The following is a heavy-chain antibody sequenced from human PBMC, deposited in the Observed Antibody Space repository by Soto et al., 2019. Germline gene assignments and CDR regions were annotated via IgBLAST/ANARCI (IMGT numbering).Heavy chain of an antibody. D-gene: IGHD6-6*01. CDR3: ARGTEYSSSSLLADYYYGMDV. J-gene: IGHJ6*02. CDR2: TYYRSKWYN. V-gene: IGHV6-1*01. CDR1: GDSVSSNSAA. Sequence: SQTLSLTCAISGDSVSSNSAAWNWIRQSPSRGLEWLGRTYYRSKWYNDYAVSVKSRITINPDTSKNQFSLQLNSVTPEDTAVYYCARGTEYSSSSLLADYYYGMDVWGQGTTVTAP.